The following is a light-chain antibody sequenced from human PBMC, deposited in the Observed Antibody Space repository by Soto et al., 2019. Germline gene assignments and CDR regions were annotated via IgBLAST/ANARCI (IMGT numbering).Light chain of an antibody. Sequence: QSALTQPASVSGSPGQSITISCTGTSSDVGSYNLVSWYQQHPGKAPKLMIYGVSKRPSGVSNRFSGSKSGNTASLTISGLQAEDEADYYCCSYAGSSYVVFGGGTKVTVL. CDR3: CSYAGSSYVV. J-gene: IGLJ2*01. CDR1: SSDVGSYNL. V-gene: IGLV2-23*02. CDR2: GVS.